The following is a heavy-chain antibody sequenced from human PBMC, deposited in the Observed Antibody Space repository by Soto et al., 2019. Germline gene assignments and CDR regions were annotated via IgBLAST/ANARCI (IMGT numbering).Heavy chain of an antibody. J-gene: IGHJ6*03. CDR3: ARGSRGRYCSGGSCYAAYYYYMDV. D-gene: IGHD2-15*01. V-gene: IGHV1-46*03. CDR1: GYTFTSYY. Sequence: ASVKVSCKASGYTFTSYYMHWVRQAPGQGLEWMEIINPSGGSTSYAQKFQGRVTMTRDTSTSTVYMELSSLRSEDTAVYYCARGSRGRYCSGGSCYAAYYYYMDVWGKGTTVTVSS. CDR2: INPSGGST.